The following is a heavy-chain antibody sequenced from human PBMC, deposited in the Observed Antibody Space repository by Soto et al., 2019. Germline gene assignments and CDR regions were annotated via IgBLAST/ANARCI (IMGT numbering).Heavy chain of an antibody. V-gene: IGHV5-51*01. CDR1: GYTFSKYW. D-gene: IGHD3-10*01. CDR3: ARQGGEYNTMSDY. CDR2: IYPGDSDA. J-gene: IGHJ4*02. Sequence: PGESLKISCNGSGYTFSKYWIGWVRQTPGKGLEWMGMIYPGDSDARYSPSFEGQVTFSVDKSINTAYLQWNSLKASDTAMYSCARQGGEYNTMSDYWGQGTLVTVSS.